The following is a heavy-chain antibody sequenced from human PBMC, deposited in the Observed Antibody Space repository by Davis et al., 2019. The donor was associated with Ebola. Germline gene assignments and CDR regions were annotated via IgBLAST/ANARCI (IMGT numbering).Heavy chain of an antibody. CDR3: ASSYGMDV. V-gene: IGHV3-7*01. Sequence: GGSLRLSCEASGFSSSPYRMSCVRQAQGQGLEWVANTKEDGSETHYVDSVKGRFTISRDNAKNSLYVQMNRLRAEDTAVYNCASSYGMDVWGKGTTVTVSS. J-gene: IGHJ6*04. CDR2: TKEDGSET. CDR1: GFSSSPYR.